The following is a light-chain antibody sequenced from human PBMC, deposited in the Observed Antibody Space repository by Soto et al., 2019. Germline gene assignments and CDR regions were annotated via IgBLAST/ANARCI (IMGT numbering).Light chain of an antibody. V-gene: IGKV1-8*01. CDR2: GAS. CDR1: QGISSY. Sequence: MTQSAATVSVSPGERATLSCRASQGISSYLGWYQQKPGKAPKLLIYGASTLQSGVPSRFSGSGSGTDFTLTISSLQADDFATYYCQQYNSYSFGQGTKVDIK. J-gene: IGKJ1*01. CDR3: QQYNSYS.